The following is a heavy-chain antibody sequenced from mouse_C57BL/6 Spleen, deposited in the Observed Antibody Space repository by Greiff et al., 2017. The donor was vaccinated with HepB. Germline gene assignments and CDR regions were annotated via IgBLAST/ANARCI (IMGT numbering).Heavy chain of an antibody. CDR1: GYAFSSSW. D-gene: IGHD2-1*01. CDR2: IYPGDGDT. CDR3: AREEVYGNLFDY. V-gene: IGHV1-82*01. Sequence: QVQLQQSGPELVKPGASVKISCKASGYAFSSSWMNWVKQRPGKGLEWIGRIYPGDGDTNYNGKFKGKATLTADKSSSTAYMQLSSLTSEDSAVYFCAREEVYGNLFDYWGQGTTLTVSS. J-gene: IGHJ2*01.